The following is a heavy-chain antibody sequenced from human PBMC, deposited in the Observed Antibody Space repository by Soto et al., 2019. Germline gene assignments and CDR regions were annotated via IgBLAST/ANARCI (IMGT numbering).Heavy chain of an antibody. CDR2: IWNDGIRK. J-gene: IGHJ4*02. Sequence: GGSLRLSCGASGFTFSSYGMHWVRQAPGKGLEWVALIWNDGIRKVYVDSVKGRFSISRDNSKNTLDLQMNSLRAEDTAVYYCARDDDNEANAFDYWGPGTLVTVSS. CDR3: ARDDDNEANAFDY. D-gene: IGHD2-8*01. V-gene: IGHV3-33*01. CDR1: GFTFSSYG.